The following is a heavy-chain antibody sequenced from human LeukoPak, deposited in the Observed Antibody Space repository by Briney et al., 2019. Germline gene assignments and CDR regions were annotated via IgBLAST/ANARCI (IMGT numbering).Heavy chain of an antibody. CDR3: ASGLNRVSEFYFDY. D-gene: IGHD6-13*01. J-gene: IGHJ4*02. CDR2: INHSGST. V-gene: IGHV4-34*01. CDR1: GGSFSGYY. Sequence: PSETLSLTCAVYGGSFSGYYWSWIRQPPGKGLEWIEEINHSGSTNYNPSLKSRVTISVDTSKNQFSLKLSSVTAADTAVYYCASGLNRVSEFYFDYWGQGTLVTVSS.